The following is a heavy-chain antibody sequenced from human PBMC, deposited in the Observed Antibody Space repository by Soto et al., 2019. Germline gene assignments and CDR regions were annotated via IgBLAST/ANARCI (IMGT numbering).Heavy chain of an antibody. J-gene: IGHJ4*02. CDR2: IYTGGLT. Sequence: EVQLVESGGALVQPGGSLRLSCAASGFIVSSNYMNWVRQAPGKELEWVSVIYTGGLTSYADSVKGRFTISRDSSKNTLYLQMNSLRTEDTAVYYCARTIGGASSLYFDYWGQGTLVSVSS. CDR1: GFIVSSNY. V-gene: IGHV3-66*01. CDR3: ARTIGGASSLYFDY. D-gene: IGHD2-15*01.